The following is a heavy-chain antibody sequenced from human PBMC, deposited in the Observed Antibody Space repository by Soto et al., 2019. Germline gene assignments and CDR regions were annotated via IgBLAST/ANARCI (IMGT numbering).Heavy chain of an antibody. Sequence: QVQLVQSGAEVKKPGSSVKVSCKASGGSFSSYAISWVRQAPVQGLEWMGGIIPIFGTATYAQKFQGRVTIIADKSTSTAYMELSSLRSEDTAVYYCARAGPVAGNHAFGIWGQGTLVTVSS. J-gene: IGHJ3*02. CDR2: IIPIFGTA. V-gene: IGHV1-69*06. CDR3: ARAGPVAGNHAFGI. D-gene: IGHD6-19*01. CDR1: GGSFSSYA.